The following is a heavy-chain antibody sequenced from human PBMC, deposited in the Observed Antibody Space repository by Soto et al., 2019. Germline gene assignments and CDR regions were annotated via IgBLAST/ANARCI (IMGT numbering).Heavy chain of an antibody. J-gene: IGHJ4*02. Sequence: QIHLLQSGGEVKKPGASVKVSCKTSGYTFTTYGISWVRQAPGQGLEWMWWVTPFNDPTNYAQNLQGRVTMNTDTSTNAADWELRSLTSDDTAVYYWARTDKGDSVPPLDNRCQGTLVTVSS. V-gene: IGHV1-18*01. D-gene: IGHD2-21*02. CDR2: VTPFNDPT. CDR3: ARTDKGDSVPPLDN. CDR1: GYTFTTYG.